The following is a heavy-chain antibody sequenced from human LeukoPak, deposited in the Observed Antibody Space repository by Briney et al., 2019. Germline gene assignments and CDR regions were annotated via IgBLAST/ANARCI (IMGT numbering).Heavy chain of an antibody. J-gene: IGHJ4*02. CDR3: ASGEMATQT. D-gene: IGHD5-24*01. V-gene: IGHV4-34*01. CDR2: INHSGST. CDR1: GGSFSGYH. Sequence: SETLSLTCAVYGGSFSGYHWSWIRQPPGKGLEWIGEINHSGSTNYNPSLKSRVTISVDTSKNQFSLKLSSVTAADTAVYYCASGEMATQTWGQGTLVTVSS.